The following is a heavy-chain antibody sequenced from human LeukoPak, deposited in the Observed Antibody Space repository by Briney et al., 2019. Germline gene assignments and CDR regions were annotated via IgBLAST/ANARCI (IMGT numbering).Heavy chain of an antibody. V-gene: IGHV3-33*01. J-gene: IGHJ6*03. Sequence: GGSLRLSCAASGFSFSSFGMHWVRQAPGKGLEWVAVIWYDGRNRYYADSVKGRFTISRDNSKNTLFLQLSSLRVEDTAVYFCARAPLGAYLYYYMDAWGRGTTVTVSS. CDR3: ARAPLGAYLYYYMDA. CDR2: IWYDGRNR. D-gene: IGHD3-3*01. CDR1: GFSFSSFG.